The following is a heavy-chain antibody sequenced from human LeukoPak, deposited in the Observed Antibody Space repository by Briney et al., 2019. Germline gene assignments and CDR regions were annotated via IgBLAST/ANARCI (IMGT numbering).Heavy chain of an antibody. D-gene: IGHD5-12*01. Sequence: SVKVSCKSSGGSFSTYAVNWVRQAPGQGLEWMGRLIPVLGMSHYAQGFQGRVTLTADRSTNTAYMELDRLTSDDTAVYFCARDRGGGFDLAFFDHWGQGTLATVSS. CDR2: LIPVLGMS. CDR3: ARDRGGGFDLAFFDH. CDR1: GGSFSTYA. J-gene: IGHJ4*02. V-gene: IGHV1-69*04.